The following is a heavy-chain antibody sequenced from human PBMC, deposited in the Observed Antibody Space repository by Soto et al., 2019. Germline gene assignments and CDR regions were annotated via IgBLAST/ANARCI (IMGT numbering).Heavy chain of an antibody. CDR1: GGSFSGYY. Sequence: SETLSLTCAVYGGSFSGYYWSWIRQAPGKGLEWIGEINHSGSTNYNPSLKSRVSISVDTSKNQFSLSLSPLTAADTAIFYCTRGVWQVRFDYWARGTLVTVSS. D-gene: IGHD6-19*01. J-gene: IGHJ4*02. CDR3: TRGVWQVRFDY. V-gene: IGHV4-34*01. CDR2: INHSGST.